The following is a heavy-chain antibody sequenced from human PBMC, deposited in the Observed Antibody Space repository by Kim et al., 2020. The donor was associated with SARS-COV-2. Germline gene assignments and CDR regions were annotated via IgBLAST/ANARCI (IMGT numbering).Heavy chain of an antibody. J-gene: IGHJ4*02. CDR3: ARGMGMGATLSFDY. CDR1: GFTFDDYG. V-gene: IGHV3-20*04. D-gene: IGHD1-26*01. Sequence: GGSLRLSCAASGFTFDDYGMSWVRQAPGKGLEWVSGINWNGGSTGYADSVKGRFTISRDNAKNSLYLQMNSLRAEDTALYYCARGMGMGATLSFDYWGQGTLVTVSS. CDR2: INWNGGST.